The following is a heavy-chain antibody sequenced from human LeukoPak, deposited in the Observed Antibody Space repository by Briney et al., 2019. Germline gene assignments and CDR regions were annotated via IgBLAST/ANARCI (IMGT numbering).Heavy chain of an antibody. V-gene: IGHV3-21*01. CDR2: ISSSSSYI. D-gene: IGHD5-18*01. CDR3: ARVRNTAMAKRFDP. J-gene: IGHJ5*02. CDR1: GFTFSNHE. Sequence: PGGSLRLSCAASGFTFSNHEMNWVRQAPGKGLEWVSSISSSSSYIYYADSVKGRFTISRDNAKNSLYLQMNSLRAEDTAVYYCARVRNTAMAKRFDPWGQGTLVTVSS.